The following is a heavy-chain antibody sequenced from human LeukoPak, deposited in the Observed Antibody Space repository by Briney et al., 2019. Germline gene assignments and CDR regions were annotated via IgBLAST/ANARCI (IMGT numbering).Heavy chain of an antibody. CDR3: AREYSSFEY. D-gene: IGHD6-13*01. V-gene: IGHV4-59*01. CDR1: ADSISPYY. J-gene: IGHJ4*02. CDR2: INYSGTT. Sequence: NPSETLSLTCTVSADSISPYYWHWIRQPPGKGLEWIGYINYSGTTDYNPSLKSRVTISVDTSKKQLFRRLRSMTAADTAVYYCAREYSSFEYWGQGTLVTVSS.